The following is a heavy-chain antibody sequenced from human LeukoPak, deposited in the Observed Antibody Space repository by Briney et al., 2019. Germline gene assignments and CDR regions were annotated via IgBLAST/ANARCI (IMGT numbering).Heavy chain of an antibody. V-gene: IGHV4-38-2*02. CDR1: GYSISSGYY. D-gene: IGHD4-23*01. J-gene: IGHJ5*02. CDR2: IYHSGST. CDR3: ATVAHNWFDP. Sequence: SETLSLTCTVSGYSISSGYYWGWIRQPPGRGLEWIGSIYHSGSTYYNPSLKSRVTISVDTSKNQFSLKLSSVTAADTAVYYCATVAHNWFDPWGQGTLVTVSS.